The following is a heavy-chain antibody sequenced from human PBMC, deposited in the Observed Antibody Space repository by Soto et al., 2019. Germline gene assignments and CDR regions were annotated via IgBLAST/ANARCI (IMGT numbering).Heavy chain of an antibody. V-gene: IGHV3-23*01. D-gene: IGHD3-10*01. J-gene: IGHJ5*02. CDR1: GFTFSSHS. Sequence: VQLLESGGGLGQPGGSLRLSCVGSGFTFSSHSMSWVRQAPGKGLEWVAAISGSGTKIYYADSVKGRFTISRDNSKNTHYLQMNSLRAEDTAVYYCARGGITGRRFDPWGQGTLVTVSS. CDR3: ARGGITGRRFDP. CDR2: ISGSGTKI.